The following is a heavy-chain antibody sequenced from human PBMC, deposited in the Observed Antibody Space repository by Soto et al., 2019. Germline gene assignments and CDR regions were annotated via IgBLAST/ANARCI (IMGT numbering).Heavy chain of an antibody. V-gene: IGHV3-21*01. Sequence: GGSLRLSCAASGFTFSSYSMNWVRQAPGKGLEWVSSISSSSSYIYYADSVKGRFTISRDNAKNSLYLQMNSLRAEDPAVYYCASTKKHCTNGVCQSSRAFDYWGQGTLVTVSS. CDR2: ISSSSSYI. CDR3: ASTKKHCTNGVCQSSRAFDY. CDR1: GFTFSSYS. J-gene: IGHJ4*02. D-gene: IGHD2-8*01.